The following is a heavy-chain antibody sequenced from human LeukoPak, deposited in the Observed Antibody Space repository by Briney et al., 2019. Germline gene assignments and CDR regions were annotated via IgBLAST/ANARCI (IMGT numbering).Heavy chain of an antibody. CDR2: ISSSSGTI. CDR3: ATDPATGTTATSLLAP. CDR1: GFTFSDYS. V-gene: IGHV3-48*01. D-gene: IGHD1-1*01. J-gene: IGHJ5*02. Sequence: GGSLRLSCAASGFTFSDYSMNWVRQAPGKGLEWVSYISSSSGTIFYADSMKGRFTISRDNAKNSLYLQMNSLRADDTAVYYCATDPATGTTATSLLAPWGQGTLVTVSS.